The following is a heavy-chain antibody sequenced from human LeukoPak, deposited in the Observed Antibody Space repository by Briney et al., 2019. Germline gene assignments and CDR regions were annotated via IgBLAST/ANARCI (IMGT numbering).Heavy chain of an antibody. Sequence: PGGSPRLSCAASGFTFDDYAMHWVRQAPGKGLEWVSGISWNSGSIGYADSVKGRFTISRDNAKNSLYLQMNSLRAEDTALYYCAKDLSFGVTATDYWGQGTLVTVSS. CDR3: AKDLSFGVTATDY. D-gene: IGHD3-10*01. CDR2: ISWNSGSI. V-gene: IGHV3-9*01. CDR1: GFTFDDYA. J-gene: IGHJ4*02.